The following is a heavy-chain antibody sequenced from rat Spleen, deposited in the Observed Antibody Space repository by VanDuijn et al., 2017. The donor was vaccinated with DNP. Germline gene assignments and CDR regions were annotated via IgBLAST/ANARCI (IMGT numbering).Heavy chain of an antibody. V-gene: IGHV5-7*01. Sequence: EVLLVESGGGLVQPGRSLKLSCAVSGITFSDHNMAWVRQAPKKSLEWVATISYDGSDTYYRDSMKGRFTISRDNAKSTLYLQMDSLRSEDTATYYCAGRPPPTRGPFDYWGQGVTVTVSS. D-gene: IGHD1-4*01. CDR1: GITFSDHN. J-gene: IGHJ2*01. CDR2: ISYDGSDT. CDR3: AGRPPPTRGPFDY.